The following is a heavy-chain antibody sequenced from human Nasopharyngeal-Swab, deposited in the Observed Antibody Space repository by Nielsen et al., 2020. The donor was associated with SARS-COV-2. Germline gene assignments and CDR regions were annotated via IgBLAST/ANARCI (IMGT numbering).Heavy chain of an antibody. CDR2: IYYSGST. V-gene: IGHV4-61*01. CDR1: GGSVSSGSYY. CDR3: ARGFQDIVVVVAAYRSGFGY. D-gene: IGHD2-15*01. J-gene: IGHJ4*02. Sequence: SETLSLTCTVSGGSVSSGSYYWSWIRQPPGKGLEWIGYIYYSGSTNYNPSLKSRVTISVDTSKNQFSLKLSSVTAADTAVYYCARGFQDIVVVVAAYRSGFGYWGQGTLVTVSS.